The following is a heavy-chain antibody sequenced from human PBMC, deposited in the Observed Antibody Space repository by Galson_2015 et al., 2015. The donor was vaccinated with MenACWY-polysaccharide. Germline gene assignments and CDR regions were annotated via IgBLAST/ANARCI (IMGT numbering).Heavy chain of an antibody. J-gene: IGHJ2*01. D-gene: IGHD3-22*01. CDR1: GFTFSNYW. CDR3: ARDPLDSSGYTRGSVFDL. V-gene: IGHV3-7*01. CDR2: IKQDGSEK. Sequence: SLRHSCAASGFTFSNYWMSWVRQAPGKGLEWVAIIKQDGSEKYYVDSVKGRFSISRDNAKNSLYLQINSLRSEDTAVYYCARDPLDSSGYTRGSVFDLWGRGTLVTVSS.